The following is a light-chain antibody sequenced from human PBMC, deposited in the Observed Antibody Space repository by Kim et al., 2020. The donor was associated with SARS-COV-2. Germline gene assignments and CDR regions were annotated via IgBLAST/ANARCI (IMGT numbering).Light chain of an antibody. V-gene: IGKV1-5*01. CDR3: QQYYGYPGT. CDR2: DAS. CDR1: QNIGNL. Sequence: DIQMTQSPSTLSASVGDSVTITCRASQNIGNLLAWYQQRPGKAPELLIYDASSLESGVPSRFSGSGSGTQFTLTITSLQPDDFATYYCQQYYGYPGTFGQGNKVEIK. J-gene: IGKJ1*01.